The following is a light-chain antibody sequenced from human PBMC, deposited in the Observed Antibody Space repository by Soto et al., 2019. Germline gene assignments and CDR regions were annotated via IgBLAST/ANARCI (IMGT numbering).Light chain of an antibody. CDR3: QQYNNWPSIT. Sequence: EGVITAAHATLVVSPGGRATLSCRASQSVSSNLAWYQQKPGQAPRLLIYGASTRATGIPARFSGSGSGTEFTLTISSLQSEDFAVYYCQQYNNWPSITFGQGTRLEIK. CDR1: QSVSSN. V-gene: IGKV3-15*01. CDR2: GAS. J-gene: IGKJ5*01.